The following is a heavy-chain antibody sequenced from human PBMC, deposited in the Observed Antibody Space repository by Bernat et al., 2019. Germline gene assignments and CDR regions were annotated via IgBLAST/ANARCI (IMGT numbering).Heavy chain of an antibody. Sequence: QVQLQESGPGLVKPSETLSLTCTVSGGSISSYYWSWIRQPPGKGLEWIGYIYYSGSTNYNPSLKSRVTISVDTSKDQFSLKLSSVTAAETAVYYCARHVGGYSYGSEIDYWGQGTLVNVSS. J-gene: IGHJ4*01. D-gene: IGHD5-18*01. CDR3: ARHVGGYSYGSEIDY. CDR2: IYYSGST. V-gene: IGHV4-59*08. CDR1: GGSISSYY.